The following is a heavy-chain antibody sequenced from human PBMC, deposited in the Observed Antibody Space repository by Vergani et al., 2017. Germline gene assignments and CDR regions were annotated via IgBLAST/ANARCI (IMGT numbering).Heavy chain of an antibody. CDR3: ARAAGYCSSTSCRGYYYYGMDV. CDR2: ISSSSSTI. J-gene: IGHJ6*02. D-gene: IGHD2-2*01. CDR1: GFTFSSYS. Sequence: EVQLVESGGGLVQPGGSLRLSCAASGFTFSSYSMNWVRQAPGKGLEWVSYISSSSSTIYYADSVKGRFTISRDNAKNSLYLQMNSLRAEDTAVYYCARAAGYCSSTSCRGYYYYGMDVWGQGTTVTVSS. V-gene: IGHV3-48*01.